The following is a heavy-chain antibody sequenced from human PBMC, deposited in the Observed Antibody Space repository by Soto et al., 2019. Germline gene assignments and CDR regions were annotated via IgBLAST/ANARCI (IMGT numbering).Heavy chain of an antibody. CDR2: ISYDGSNK. CDR3: AKDRKGWFDP. CDR1: GFTFSSYG. V-gene: IGHV3-30*18. Sequence: QVQLVESGGGVVQPRRSLRLSCAASGFTFSSYGMHWVRQAPGKGLEWVAVISYDGSNKYYADSVKGRFTISRDNSKNTLYLQMNSLRAEDTAVYYCAKDRKGWFDPWGQGTLVTVSS. J-gene: IGHJ5*02.